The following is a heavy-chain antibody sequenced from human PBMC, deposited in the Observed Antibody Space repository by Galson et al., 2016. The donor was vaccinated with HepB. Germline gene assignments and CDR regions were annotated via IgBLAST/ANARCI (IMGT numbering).Heavy chain of an antibody. CDR2: LYSSGTT. V-gene: IGHV3-53*01. CDR1: GFTVNSKY. CDR3: ARDVPVDS. Sequence: SLRLSCAASGFTVNSKYMSWVRQAPGKGLEWVSILYSSGTTYYADSVKGRFTISRDNSKNTVDLLMNSLRAEDTAMFYCARDVPVDSWGQGSLVTVSS. J-gene: IGHJ5*01.